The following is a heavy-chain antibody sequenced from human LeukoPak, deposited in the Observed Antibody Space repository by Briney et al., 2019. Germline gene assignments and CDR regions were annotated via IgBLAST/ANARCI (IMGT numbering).Heavy chain of an antibody. CDR2: IYSGGST. J-gene: IGHJ3*02. CDR1: GFIVNSNY. CDR3: ARGGSYPNDPFDI. Sequence: GGSLRLSCAASGFIVNSNYMIWVRQGPGKGLEWVSVIYSGGSTHYADSVEGRITISRGNSKNTLFLQMNSLRAEDTAVYYCARGGSYPNDPFDIWGQGTMVTVTS. V-gene: IGHV3-53*01. D-gene: IGHD1-26*01.